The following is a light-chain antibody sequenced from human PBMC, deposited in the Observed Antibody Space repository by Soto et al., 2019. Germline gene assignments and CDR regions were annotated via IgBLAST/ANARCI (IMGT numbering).Light chain of an antibody. Sequence: QSALTQPASVSGSPGQSITISCTGTSSDVGGYNYVSWYQHHPGKAPKLMIYDVSNRPSGVSSRFSGSKSGNTASLTISGLHAEDEADYDCSSYTSSSTLVFGTGTKLTVL. J-gene: IGLJ1*01. V-gene: IGLV2-14*03. CDR2: DVS. CDR3: SSYTSSSTLV. CDR1: SSDVGGYNY.